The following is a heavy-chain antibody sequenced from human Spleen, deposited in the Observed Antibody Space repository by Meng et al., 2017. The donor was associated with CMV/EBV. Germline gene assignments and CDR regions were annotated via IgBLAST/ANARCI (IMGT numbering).Heavy chain of an antibody. CDR3: ARLSDGTLRFDY. J-gene: IGHJ4*02. CDR1: GGTFSTNT. CDR2: IIPLADIV. V-gene: IGHV1-69*02. D-gene: IGHD1-1*01. Sequence: SCKASGGTFSTNTFSCVRQPPGQGLEWVGKIIPLADIVNCAPGFQGRVTITADKSTSTVYMEVSSLKSDDTAVYYCARLSDGTLRFDYWGQGTLVTVSS.